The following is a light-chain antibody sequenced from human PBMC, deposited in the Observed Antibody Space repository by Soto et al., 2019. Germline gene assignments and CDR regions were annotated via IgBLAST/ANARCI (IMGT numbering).Light chain of an antibody. V-gene: IGKV1D-8*01. CDR1: QGLSSY. Sequence: SPSLLSTXTGDXVTIXXRSRQGLSSYVAWYQHKPGHAPWCLIQVASTLPRGVPARFSGSGYGTDCTLTIRRLQPDEGALYYCEQYGTSPRGFAQGTKVDIK. CDR3: EQYGTSPRG. J-gene: IGKJ1*01. CDR2: VAS.